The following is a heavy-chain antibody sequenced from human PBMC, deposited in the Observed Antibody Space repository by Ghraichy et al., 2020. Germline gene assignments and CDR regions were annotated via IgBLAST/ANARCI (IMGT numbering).Heavy chain of an antibody. J-gene: IGHJ4*02. CDR3: ARVMWIVGATNYFDY. Sequence: SQTLSLTCIVSGYSISSGYYWGWIRQPPGRGLEWIGIMFHSGSTYYNPSLKSRVTISVDTSKNQFSLNLNSVTAADTAVYFCARVMWIVGATNYFDYWGQGTLVTVSS. D-gene: IGHD1-26*01. CDR1: GYSISSGYY. CDR2: MFHSGST. V-gene: IGHV4-38-2*02.